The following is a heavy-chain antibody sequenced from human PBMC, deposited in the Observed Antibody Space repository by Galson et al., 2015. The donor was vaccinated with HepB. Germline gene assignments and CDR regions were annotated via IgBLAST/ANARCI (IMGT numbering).Heavy chain of an antibody. CDR3: AGGTSGWLESYFDY. V-gene: IGHV3-30*03. D-gene: IGHD6-19*01. CDR2: ISYDGSNK. Sequence: SLRLSCAASGFTFSSYGMHWVRQAPGKGLEWVAVISYDGSNKYYADSVKGRFTISRDNSKNTLYLQMNSLRAEDTAVYYCAGGTSGWLESYFDYWGQGTLVTVSS. J-gene: IGHJ4*02. CDR1: GFTFSSYG.